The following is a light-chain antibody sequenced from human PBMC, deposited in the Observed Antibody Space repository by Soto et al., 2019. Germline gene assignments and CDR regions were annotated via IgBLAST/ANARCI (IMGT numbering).Light chain of an antibody. J-gene: IGKJ1*01. Sequence: DIQMTQSPSSLSASVGDTVPITCRASQGISNYLAWYQQKPGQVPNLLIYAASTLQSGVPSRFSGSGSGTDFTLTISSLRPEDVATYYCQKYNNAPRTFGQGTKVDIK. CDR2: AAS. V-gene: IGKV1-27*01. CDR1: QGISNY. CDR3: QKYNNAPRT.